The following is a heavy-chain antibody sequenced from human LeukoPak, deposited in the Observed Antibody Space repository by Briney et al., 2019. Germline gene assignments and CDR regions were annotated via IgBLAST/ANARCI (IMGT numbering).Heavy chain of an antibody. CDR3: VKDVTPFPYSSRAFDI. D-gene: IGHD6-13*01. Sequence: GGSLRLSCAASGLTLSRYWMSWVRQAPGKGLEWVANIKEDGSEKYYVDSVKGRFTISRDNAKNSLYLQMKSLRPEDTALYYCVKDVTPFPYSSRAFDIWGQGTRVTVSS. CDR1: GLTLSRYW. J-gene: IGHJ3*02. CDR2: IKEDGSEK. V-gene: IGHV3-7*03.